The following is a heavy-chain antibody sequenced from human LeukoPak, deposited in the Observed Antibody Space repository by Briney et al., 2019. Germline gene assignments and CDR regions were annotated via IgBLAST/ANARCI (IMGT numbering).Heavy chain of an antibody. CDR2: INYSGIT. J-gene: IGHJ6*04. CDR3: ARDVDDDYCLDV. D-gene: IGHD2-15*01. Sequence: SETLPLTCTVSGGSISNYYWSWIRQSPGKGLEWIGYINYSGITTYNPSLKSRVTISVDTSKNQFSLRLTSVTAADTAVYYCARDVDDDYCLDVWGKGTTVTVSS. V-gene: IGHV4-59*01. CDR1: GGSISNYY.